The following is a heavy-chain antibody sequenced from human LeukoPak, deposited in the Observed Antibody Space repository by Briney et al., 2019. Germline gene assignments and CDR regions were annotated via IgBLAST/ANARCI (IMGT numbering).Heavy chain of an antibody. J-gene: IGHJ4*02. Sequence: GGSLRLSCAASGFSFGTYAMTWVRQAPGKGLECVSTVSGSGGNTYYTDSVKGRFTISRDNSKNPLFLQMSSLRAEDTALYYCTKGGVVSAFGYWGQGVLVTVSS. CDR2: VSGSGGNT. V-gene: IGHV3-23*01. CDR3: TKGGVVSAFGY. CDR1: GFSFGTYA. D-gene: IGHD3-22*01.